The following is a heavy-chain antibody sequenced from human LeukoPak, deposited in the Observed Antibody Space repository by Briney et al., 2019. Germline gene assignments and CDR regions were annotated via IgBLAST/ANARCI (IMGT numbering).Heavy chain of an antibody. CDR3: AKLYCSSTSCLIDY. D-gene: IGHD2-2*01. V-gene: IGHV3-30*02. Sequence: GGSLRLSCAASGFTFSSYGMHWVRQAPGKGLEWVAFIRYDGSNKYYADSVKGRFTISRDNSKNTLYLQMNSLRAEDTAVYYCAKLYCSSTSCLIDYWGQGTLVTVSS. J-gene: IGHJ4*02. CDR1: GFTFSSYG. CDR2: IRYDGSNK.